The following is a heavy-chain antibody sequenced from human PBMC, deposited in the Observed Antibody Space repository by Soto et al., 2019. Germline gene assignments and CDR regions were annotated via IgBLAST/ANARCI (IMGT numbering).Heavy chain of an antibody. D-gene: IGHD6-19*01. CDR2: ISGSGGST. CDR3: AKPGYSTSGWLDY. CDR1: GFTFSNYG. Sequence: EVQLSESGGGLVQPGGSLRLSCAASGFTFSNYGMSWVRQAPGKGLEWVSGISGSGGSTGYAESVRGRFTISRDNSKNTLSLQVNSLRVEDTAVYYCAKPGYSTSGWLDYWGQGTLVTVSS. J-gene: IGHJ4*02. V-gene: IGHV3-23*01.